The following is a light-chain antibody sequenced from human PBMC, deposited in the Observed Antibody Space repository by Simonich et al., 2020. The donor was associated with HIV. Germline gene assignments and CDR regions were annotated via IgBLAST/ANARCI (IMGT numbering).Light chain of an antibody. CDR1: QSIVHSDRNTY. CDR2: KVS. V-gene: IGKV2-30*02. CDR3: MQGTHWPFT. J-gene: IGKJ3*01. Sequence: DVVLTQSPLSLPCTLGQPASISCRSSQSIVHSDRNTYLNWFQQRPGQSPMRRFYKVSTRDSGVPDRFSRSGSGTDFTLKISRVEAEDVWIYYCMQGTHWPFTFGPGTKVDIK.